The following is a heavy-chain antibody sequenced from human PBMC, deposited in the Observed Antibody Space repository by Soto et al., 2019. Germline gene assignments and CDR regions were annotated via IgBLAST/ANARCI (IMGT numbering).Heavy chain of an antibody. Sequence: PGEPLKISCQGAGYSFACYWITFVLQTPGKGLESMGRIDPSDSQTYYSPSFRGHVTISVTKSITTVFLQWSSLRASDTAMYYCARQIYDSDTGPNFQYYFDSWGQGTPVTVSS. CDR3: ARQIYDSDTGPNFQYYFDS. D-gene: IGHD3-22*01. V-gene: IGHV5-10-1*01. CDR2: IDPSDSQT. J-gene: IGHJ4*02. CDR1: GYSFACYW.